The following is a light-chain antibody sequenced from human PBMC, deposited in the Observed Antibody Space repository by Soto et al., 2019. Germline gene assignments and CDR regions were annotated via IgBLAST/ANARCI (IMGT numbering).Light chain of an antibody. J-gene: IGLJ3*02. CDR2: STN. CDR1: SGSVSTSYY. V-gene: IGLV8-61*01. Sequence: QTVVTQEPSFSVSPGRTVTLTCGLSSGSVSTSYYPSWYQQTPGQAPRTLIYSTNTRSSGVPDRFSGSIVENKAALTITGAQTDDESDYYCVLYMGSGIWVFGGGTKLTVL. CDR3: VLYMGSGIWV.